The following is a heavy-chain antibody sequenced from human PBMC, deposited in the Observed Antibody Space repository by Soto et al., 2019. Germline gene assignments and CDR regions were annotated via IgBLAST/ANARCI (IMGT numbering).Heavy chain of an antibody. CDR1: GFTFSSYG. V-gene: IGHV3-33*01. D-gene: IGHD6-13*01. Sequence: QAQLVESGGGVVKPGRSLRLSCAASGFTFSSYGMHWVRQAPGKGLEWVAIIWYDGSNKYYADSVKGRFTISRDSSKNTLYLQMNSLRAEDTAVYYCARVGSSWSFDYWGQGTLVTVSS. CDR3: ARVGSSWSFDY. J-gene: IGHJ4*02. CDR2: IWYDGSNK.